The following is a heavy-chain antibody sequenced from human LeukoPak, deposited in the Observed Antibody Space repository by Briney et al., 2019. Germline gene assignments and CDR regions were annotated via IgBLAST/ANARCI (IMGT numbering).Heavy chain of an antibody. V-gene: IGHV3-23*01. CDR2: ISGSGGNT. CDR1: GFTFSSYA. Sequence: GGSLRLSCAASGFTFSSYAMSWVRQAPGKGLEWVSAISGSGGNTYYADSVKDRFTISRDNSKNTLYLQMNSLRAEDTAVYYCAKANMVRGVTLKFDYWGQGTLVTVSS. J-gene: IGHJ4*02. D-gene: IGHD3-10*01. CDR3: AKANMVRGVTLKFDY.